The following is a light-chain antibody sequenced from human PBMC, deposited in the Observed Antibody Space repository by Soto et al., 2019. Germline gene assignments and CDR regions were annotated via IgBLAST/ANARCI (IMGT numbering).Light chain of an antibody. CDR3: QQSYSTCT. J-gene: IGKJ1*01. CDR1: QSISSY. V-gene: IGKV1-39*01. Sequence: DMQMTHSPSSLSASVGDRVTITCRASQSISSYLNWYQQKPGKAPKLLIYAASSLQSGVPSRFSGSGSGTDFTLTISSLQPEDFATYYCQQSYSTCTFGQGTKVDI. CDR2: AAS.